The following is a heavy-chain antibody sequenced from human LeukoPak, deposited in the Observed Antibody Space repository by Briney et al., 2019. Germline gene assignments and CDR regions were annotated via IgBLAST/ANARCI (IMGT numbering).Heavy chain of an antibody. CDR2: IAPSDSYT. CDR1: GYSFTNYW. V-gene: IGHV5-10-1*01. J-gene: IGHJ4*02. D-gene: IGHD5-12*01. Sequence: HGESLRISCKGSGYSFTNYWITWVRQMPGKGLEWMGRIAPSDSYTNYSPSFQGHVTISADRSITTAYLQWSSLKASDTAMYYCARSAGGAYEDHWGRGTLVTVSS. CDR3: ARSAGGAYEDH.